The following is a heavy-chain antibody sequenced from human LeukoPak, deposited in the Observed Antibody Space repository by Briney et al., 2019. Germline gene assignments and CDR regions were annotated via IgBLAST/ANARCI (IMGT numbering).Heavy chain of an antibody. CDR2: IYYSGST. Sequence: SETLSLTCTVSGGSISSYYWSWIRQPPGKGLEWIGYIYYSGSTYYNPSLKSRVTISVDTSKNQFSLKLSSVTAADTAVYYCARQYSSSWSPYYFDYWGQGTLVTVSS. CDR1: GGSISSYY. J-gene: IGHJ4*02. V-gene: IGHV4-59*08. D-gene: IGHD6-13*01. CDR3: ARQYSSSWSPYYFDY.